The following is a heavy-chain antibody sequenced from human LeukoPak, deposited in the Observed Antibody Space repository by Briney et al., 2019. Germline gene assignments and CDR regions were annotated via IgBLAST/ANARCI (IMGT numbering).Heavy chain of an antibody. J-gene: IGHJ4*02. CDR1: GFTFSSYE. D-gene: IGHD5-18*01. CDR3: AREDTAMVRSFDY. CDR2: ISSSGSTI. V-gene: IGHV3-48*03. Sequence: GGSLRLSCAASGFTFSSYEMNWVRQAPGKGLEWVSYISSSGSTIYYADSVKGRFTISRDNAKNSLYLQMNSLRADDTAVYYCAREDTAMVRSFDYWGQGTLVTVSS.